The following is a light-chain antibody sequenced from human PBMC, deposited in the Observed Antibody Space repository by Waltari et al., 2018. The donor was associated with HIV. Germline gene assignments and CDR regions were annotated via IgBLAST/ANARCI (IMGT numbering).Light chain of an antibody. CDR3: ASWDDTLGVV. CDR2: SNS. V-gene: IGLV1-44*01. J-gene: IGLJ2*01. CDR1: PSNIGNNS. Sequence: QSVLTQPPSASGTPGQRVTISCSGSPSNIGNNSVNWYQQFPGSAPKLLLYSNSRRPLGVPDRFSGSKSGSSASLAISGPQADDEAHYYCASWDDTLGVVFGGGTTLTVL.